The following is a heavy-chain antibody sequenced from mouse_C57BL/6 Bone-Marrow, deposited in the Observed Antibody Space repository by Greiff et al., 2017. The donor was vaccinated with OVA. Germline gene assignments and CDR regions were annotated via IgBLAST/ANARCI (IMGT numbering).Heavy chain of an antibody. D-gene: IGHD1-1*01. CDR2: INYDGSST. J-gene: IGHJ4*01. CDR3: ARENYYGSLYAMDY. V-gene: IGHV5-16*01. Sequence: EVQRVESEGGLVQPGRSMKLSCTASGFTFSDYYMAWVRQVPEKGLEWVANINYDGSSTYYLDSLKSRFIISRDNAKNILYLQMSSLKSEDTATYYCARENYYGSLYAMDYWGQGTSVTVSS. CDR1: GFTFSDYY.